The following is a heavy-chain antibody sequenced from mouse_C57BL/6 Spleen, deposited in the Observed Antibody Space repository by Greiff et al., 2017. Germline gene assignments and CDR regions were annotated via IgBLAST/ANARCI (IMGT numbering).Heavy chain of an antibody. J-gene: IGHJ3*01. V-gene: IGHV14-4*01. Sequence: VQLQQSGAELVRPGASVKLSCTASGFNIKDDHMHWVKQRPEQGLEWIGWFDPENGDTEYASKFQGKATITADTSSNTAYMQLRSLTSEDTAVYYCTLFAWFAYWGQGTLVTVSA. CDR1: GFNIKDDH. CDR3: TLFAWFAY. CDR2: FDPENGDT. D-gene: IGHD6-1*01.